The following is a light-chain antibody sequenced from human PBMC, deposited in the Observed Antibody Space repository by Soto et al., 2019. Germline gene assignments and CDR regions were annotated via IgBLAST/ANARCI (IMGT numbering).Light chain of an antibody. CDR2: GDS. CDR1: SFNIGAGYG. J-gene: IGLJ2*01. V-gene: IGLV1-40*01. Sequence: QSVLTQPPSVSGAPGQRVTISCTGSSFNIGAGYGVYWYQQLPGTAPKVLIYGDSNRPSGVPDRFSDSKSGNTASLAITGLQAEDEAVYYCQSYDVSLSVGVFGGGTKLTVL. CDR3: QSYDVSLSVGV.